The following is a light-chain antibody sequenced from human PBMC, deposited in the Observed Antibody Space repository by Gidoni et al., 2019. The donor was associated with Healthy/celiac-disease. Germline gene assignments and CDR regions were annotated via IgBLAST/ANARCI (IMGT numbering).Light chain of an antibody. CDR2: DAS. V-gene: IGKV3-11*01. Sequence: MLLTQSPATLSLSPGERATLSCRASQSVSSYLAWYQQKPGQAPRLLIYDASNRATGIPARFSGSGSGTDFTLTISSLEPEDFAVYYCQQRSNWRLTFGGGTKVEIK. J-gene: IGKJ4*01. CDR3: QQRSNWRLT. CDR1: QSVSSY.